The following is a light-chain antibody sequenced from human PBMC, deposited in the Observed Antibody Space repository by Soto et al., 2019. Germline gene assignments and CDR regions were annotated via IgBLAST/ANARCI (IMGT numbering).Light chain of an antibody. CDR2: GAS. CDR1: QSVSSD. J-gene: IGKJ3*01. CDR3: QQYNDWPPIT. V-gene: IGKV3-15*01. Sequence: EVVMTQSPATLSLSPGERATLSCRASQSVSSDLAWYQQTPGQAPRLLIYGASTRATDIPARFSGGGSGTEFTLTISSLQSEDFAIYYCQQYNDWPPITFGPGTRVDFK.